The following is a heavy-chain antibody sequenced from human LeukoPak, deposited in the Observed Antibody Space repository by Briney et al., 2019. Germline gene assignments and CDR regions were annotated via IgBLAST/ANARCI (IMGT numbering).Heavy chain of an antibody. J-gene: IGHJ4*02. CDR3: ARGSSDFSWYLVDY. V-gene: IGHV1-69*13. Sequence: GASVKVSCKASGGTFSSYAISWVRQAPGQGFEWMGGIIPIFGTASYAQKFQGRVTITADESTSTAYMELSSLRSEDTAVYYCARGSSDFSWYLVDYWGQGTLVTVSS. CDR1: GGTFSSYA. CDR2: IIPIFGTA. D-gene: IGHD6-13*01.